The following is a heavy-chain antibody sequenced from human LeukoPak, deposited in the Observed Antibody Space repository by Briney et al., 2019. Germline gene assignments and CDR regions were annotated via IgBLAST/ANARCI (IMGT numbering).Heavy chain of an antibody. D-gene: IGHD3-22*01. CDR3: ARDPGARDSSGYSHY. V-gene: IGHV3-21*01. Sequence: GGSLRLSCAASGFTFSSYSMNWVRQAPGKGREWVSSISSSSSYIYYADSVKGRFTISRDNAKNSLYLQMNRLRAEDTAVYYCARDPGARDSSGYSHYWGQGTLVTVSS. CDR2: ISSSSSYI. CDR1: GFTFSSYS. J-gene: IGHJ4*02.